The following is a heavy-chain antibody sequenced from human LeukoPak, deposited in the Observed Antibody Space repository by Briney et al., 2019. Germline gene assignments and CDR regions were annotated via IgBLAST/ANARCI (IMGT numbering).Heavy chain of an antibody. D-gene: IGHD3-10*01. V-gene: IGHV3-11*01. CDR2: ISISGNSI. CDR1: DFVFSDYY. CDR3: AREMEGDYGSGTFFDL. J-gene: IGHJ4*02. Sequence: GGSLRLSCAASDFVFSDYYISWVRQAPGKGLELVSYISISGNSIYYADSLKGRFTISRDNAKNSLYLQMNSMRAEDTAVYYCAREMEGDYGSGTFFDLWGQGNMVTVSS.